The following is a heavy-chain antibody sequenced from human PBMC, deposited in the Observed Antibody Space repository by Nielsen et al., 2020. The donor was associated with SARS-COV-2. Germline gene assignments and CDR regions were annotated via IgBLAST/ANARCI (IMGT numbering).Heavy chain of an antibody. CDR1: GFTFSSYA. D-gene: IGHD6-6*01. Sequence: GESLKISCSASGFTFSSYAMSWVRPAPGKGLEWVSAISGSGGSTYYADSVKGRFTISRDNSKNTLYLQMNSLRAEDTAVYYCAKDQSIAARLDAFDIWGQGTMVTVSS. CDR3: AKDQSIAARLDAFDI. V-gene: IGHV3-23*01. J-gene: IGHJ3*02. CDR2: ISGSGGST.